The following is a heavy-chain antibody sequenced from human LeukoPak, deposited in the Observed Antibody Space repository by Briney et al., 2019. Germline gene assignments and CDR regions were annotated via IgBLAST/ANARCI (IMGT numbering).Heavy chain of an antibody. J-gene: IGHJ4*02. CDR3: ASQYDYVWGSYRSRWFDY. V-gene: IGHV4-39*01. CDR1: GGSISSSSYY. CDR2: IYYSGST. D-gene: IGHD3-16*02. Sequence: PSETLSLTCTVSGGSISSSSYYWGWIRQPPGKGLEWIGSIYYSGSTYYNPSLKSRVTISVDTSKNQFSLKVSSVTAADTAVYYCASQYDYVWGSYRSRWFDYWGQGTLVTVSS.